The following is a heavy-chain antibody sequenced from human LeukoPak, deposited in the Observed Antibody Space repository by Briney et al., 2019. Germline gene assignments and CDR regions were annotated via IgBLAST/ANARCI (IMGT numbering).Heavy chain of an antibody. J-gene: IGHJ6*04. V-gene: IGHV4-4*07. Sequence: PSETLSLTCTVSRGSISNYWWSWIRQAAGKGLEWIGRVYPSGTTHYNPSLQSRVTLSVDTSKNQLSLTLSSLTAADTAVYYCARVLSTSCQDVWGKGTTVTVSS. D-gene: IGHD2-2*01. CDR1: RGSISNYW. CDR2: VYPSGTT. CDR3: ARVLSTSCQDV.